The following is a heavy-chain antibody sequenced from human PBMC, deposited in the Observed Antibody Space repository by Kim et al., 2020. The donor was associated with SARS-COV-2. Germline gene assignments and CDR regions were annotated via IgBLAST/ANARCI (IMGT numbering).Heavy chain of an antibody. CDR1: GGSISSSSYY. CDR3: ARHRRPAGSYDILTGYSPQGFGY. Sequence: SETLSLTCTVSGGSISSSSYYWGWIRQPPGKGLEWIGSIYYSGSTYYNPSLKSRVTISVDTSKNQFSLKLSSVTAADTAVYYCARHRRPAGSYDILTGYSPQGFGYWGQGTLVTVSS. CDR2: IYYSGST. J-gene: IGHJ4*02. V-gene: IGHV4-39*01. D-gene: IGHD3-9*01.